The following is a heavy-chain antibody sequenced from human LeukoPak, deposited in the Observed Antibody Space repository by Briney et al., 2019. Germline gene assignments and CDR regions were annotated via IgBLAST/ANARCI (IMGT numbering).Heavy chain of an antibody. CDR2: ISSSSSYI. J-gene: IGHJ4*02. CDR3: ARAVKPPLEMAIDY. D-gene: IGHD5-24*01. Sequence: RSGGSLRLSCAASGFTFSSYSMNWVRQAPGKGLEWVSSISSSSSYIYYADSVKGRFTISRDNAKNSLYLQMNSLRAEDTAVYYCARAVKPPLEMAIDYWGQGTLVTVSS. CDR1: GFTFSSYS. V-gene: IGHV3-21*01.